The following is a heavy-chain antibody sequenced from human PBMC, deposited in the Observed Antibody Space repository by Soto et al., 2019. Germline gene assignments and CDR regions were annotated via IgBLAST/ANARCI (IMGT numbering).Heavy chain of an antibody. V-gene: IGHV4-39*07. D-gene: IGHD5-12*01. Sequence: HSATVSLTCTVSGCSISIGSYYCGWLRQPPVKGLEWIGSIYDSGNTYYNASLKSRVTISVDTSKNQFSLKLSSVTAADTAVYYCARASNSGYDNHPIDYWGQGTLVTVSS. CDR3: ARASNSGYDNHPIDY. J-gene: IGHJ4*02. CDR1: GCSISIGSYY. CDR2: IYDSGNT.